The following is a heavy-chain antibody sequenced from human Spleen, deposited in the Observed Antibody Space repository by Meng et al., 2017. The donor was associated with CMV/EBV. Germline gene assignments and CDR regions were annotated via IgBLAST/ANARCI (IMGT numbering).Heavy chain of an antibody. D-gene: IGHD4-11*01. CDR2: VNANSGAK. V-gene: IGHV1-2*02. Sequence: ASVKVSCKASGGTFSSYAISWVRQAPGQGLEWMGWVNANSGAKDYAQKFQGRVTMTRDTSISTAYMELSSLRSEDTAVYYCARDVHYSNYRYYYYGMDVWGQGTTVTVSS. CDR1: GGTFSSYA. J-gene: IGHJ6*02. CDR3: ARDVHYSNYRYYYYGMDV.